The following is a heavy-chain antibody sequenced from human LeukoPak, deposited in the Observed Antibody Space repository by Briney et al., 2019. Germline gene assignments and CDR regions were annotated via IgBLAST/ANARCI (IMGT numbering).Heavy chain of an antibody. CDR1: GFTVSSNY. Sequence: GRSLRLSCAASGFTVSSNYMSWVRQAPGKGLEWVSVVYSNDNTYYADSVKGRFTISRDNSKNTLYLQMNSLRAEDTAVYYCARGDSSSYSYSTRAEYFQHWGQGTLVTVSS. D-gene: IGHD3-22*01. J-gene: IGHJ1*01. V-gene: IGHV3-53*01. CDR2: VYSNDNT. CDR3: ARGDSSSYSYSTRAEYFQH.